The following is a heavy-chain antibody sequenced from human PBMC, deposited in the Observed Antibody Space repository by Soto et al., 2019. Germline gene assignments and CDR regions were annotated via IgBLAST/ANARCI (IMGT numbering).Heavy chain of an antibody. J-gene: IGHJ6*02. CDR2: IYPDDSDT. Sequence: GESLKISCKGSGYSFPKYYIGWVRQMPGKDLEWMAVIYPDDSDTRYSPSFQGQVTISADKSISTAYLQWSSLKASDTAMYYCARQGYGYGANYYYYGMDVWGQGTTVTVSS. D-gene: IGHD5-18*01. V-gene: IGHV5-51*01. CDR3: ARQGYGYGANYYYYGMDV. CDR1: GYSFPKYY.